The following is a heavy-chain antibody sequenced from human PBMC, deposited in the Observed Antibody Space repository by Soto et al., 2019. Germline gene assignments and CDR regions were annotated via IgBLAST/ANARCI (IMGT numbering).Heavy chain of an antibody. J-gene: IGHJ4*02. Sequence: GGSLRLSCAASGFTFTSYAMSWVRQAPGKGLEWVSAISGSGGSTYYADSVKGRFTISRDNSKNTLYLQMNSLRAEDTAVYYCAKDNAKMATITACDYWGQGTLVTVSS. V-gene: IGHV3-23*01. CDR2: ISGSGGST. CDR3: AKDNAKMATITACDY. CDR1: GFTFTSYA. D-gene: IGHD5-12*01.